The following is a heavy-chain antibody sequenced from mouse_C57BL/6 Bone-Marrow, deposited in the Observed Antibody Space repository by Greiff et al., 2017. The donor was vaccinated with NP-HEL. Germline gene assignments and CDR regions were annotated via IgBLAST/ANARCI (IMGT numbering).Heavy chain of an antibody. CDR1: GFTFSDFY. D-gene: IGHD2-1*01. Sequence: DVKLVESGGGLVQSGRSLRLSCATSGFTFSDFYMEWVRQAPGKGLEWIAASRNKANDYTTEYSASVKGRFIVSRDTSQSILYLQMNALRAEDTAIYYCARDLYGNHYAMDYWGQGTSVTVSS. J-gene: IGHJ4*01. CDR3: ARDLYGNHYAMDY. V-gene: IGHV7-1*01. CDR2: SRNKANDYTT.